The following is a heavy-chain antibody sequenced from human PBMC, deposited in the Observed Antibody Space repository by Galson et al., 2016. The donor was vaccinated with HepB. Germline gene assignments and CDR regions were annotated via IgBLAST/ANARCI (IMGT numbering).Heavy chain of an antibody. J-gene: IGHJ4*02. V-gene: IGHV1-18*01. D-gene: IGHD3-10*01. CDR1: GYTFTTYG. CDR2: ISAYNGHT. Sequence: SVKVSCKASGYTFTTYGITWVRQAPGQGLEWMGWISAYNGHTKYTQKLQGRVTMTTDTSTNTAYMQLGSLRSDDTAVYYCARESREFPSNFDYWGQGTLVTVSS. CDR3: ARESREFPSNFDY.